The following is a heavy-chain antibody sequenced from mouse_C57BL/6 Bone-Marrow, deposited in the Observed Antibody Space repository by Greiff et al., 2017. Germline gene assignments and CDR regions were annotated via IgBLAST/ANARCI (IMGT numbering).Heavy chain of an antibody. CDR1: GFTFSDYY. D-gene: IGHD2-1*01. CDR3: ARRYTLYGNYAMDY. V-gene: IGHV5-12*01. Sequence: EVKLVESGGGLVQPGGSLKLSCAASGFTFSDYYMYWVRQTPEKRLEWVAYISNGGGSTYYPDTVKGRFTISRDNAKNTLYLQMSRLKSEDTAMYYCARRYTLYGNYAMDYWGQGTSVTVSS. CDR2: ISNGGGST. J-gene: IGHJ4*01.